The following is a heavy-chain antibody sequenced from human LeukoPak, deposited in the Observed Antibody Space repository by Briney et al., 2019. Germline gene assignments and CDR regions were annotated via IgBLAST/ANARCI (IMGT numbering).Heavy chain of an antibody. V-gene: IGHV3-30*02. CDR1: GFTFSSYG. CDR3: AKGPTEYYYYYMDV. D-gene: IGHD6-6*01. CDR2: IRYDGYSK. J-gene: IGHJ6*03. Sequence: PGGSLRLSCAASGFTFSSYGMHWVRQAPGKGLEWVAFIRYDGYSKYHADSVKGRFTISRDNSKNTLYLQMNSLRAEDTAVYYCAKGPTEYYYYYMDVWGKGTTVTVSS.